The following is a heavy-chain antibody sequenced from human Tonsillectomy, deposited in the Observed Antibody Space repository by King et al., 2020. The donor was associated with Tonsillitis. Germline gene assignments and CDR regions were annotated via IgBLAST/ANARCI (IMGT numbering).Heavy chain of an antibody. CDR2: IYYSGIT. CDR1: GGSISGSTYY. D-gene: IGHD1-26*01. J-gene: IGHJ4*02. V-gene: IGHV4-39*01. Sequence: QLQESGPGLVKPSETLSLNCSVSGGSISGSTYYWGSIRQPPGKGLEWIGSIYYSGITYYNASPKSRDTVSVDTSKNLFSLKLRSVTAADTAVYYCARLGPDYWGQGTLGTVSS. CDR3: ARLGPDY.